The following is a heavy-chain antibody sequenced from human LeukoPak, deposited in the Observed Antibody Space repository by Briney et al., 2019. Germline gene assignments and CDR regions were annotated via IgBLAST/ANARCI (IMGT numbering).Heavy chain of an antibody. V-gene: IGHV1-24*01. J-gene: IGHJ4*02. D-gene: IGHD3-10*01. Sequence: ASVKVSCKVSGYTLTELSMHWVRQAPGKGLEWMGGFDPEDGETIYAQKFQGRVTMTEDTSTDTAYMELSSLRSEDTAVYYCARDRAYYYGSGSYFDYWGQGTLVTVSS. CDR1: GYTLTELS. CDR2: FDPEDGET. CDR3: ARDRAYYYGSGSYFDY.